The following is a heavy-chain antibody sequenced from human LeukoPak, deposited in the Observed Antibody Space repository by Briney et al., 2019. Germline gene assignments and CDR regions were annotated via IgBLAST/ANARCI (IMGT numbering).Heavy chain of an antibody. CDR1: GFTFDGYA. V-gene: IGHV3-9*01. J-gene: IGHJ4*02. CDR3: AKDIELGRIMITFGGVDY. Sequence: GGSLRLSCAASGFTFDGYAMHWVRQAPGKGLEWASGISWNSGSIGYADSVKGRFTISRDNAKNSLCLQMNSLRAEDTALYYCAKDIELGRIMITFGGVDYWGQGTLVTVSS. CDR2: ISWNSGSI. D-gene: IGHD3-16*01.